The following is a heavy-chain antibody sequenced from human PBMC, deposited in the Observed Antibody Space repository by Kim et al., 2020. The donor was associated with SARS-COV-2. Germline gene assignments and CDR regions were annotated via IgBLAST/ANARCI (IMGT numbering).Heavy chain of an antibody. Sequence: YNPSLKSRVTISVDTSKNQFSLKLSSVTAADTAVYYCAREQGYSTYYFDYWGQGTLVTVSS. J-gene: IGHJ4*02. D-gene: IGHD4-4*01. V-gene: IGHV4-34*01. CDR3: AREQGYSTYYFDY.